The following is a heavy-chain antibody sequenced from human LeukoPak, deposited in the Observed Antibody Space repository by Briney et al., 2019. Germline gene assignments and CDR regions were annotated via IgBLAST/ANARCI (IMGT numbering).Heavy chain of an antibody. Sequence: ASVKVSCTASGYTFTSYAMHWVRQAPGQRLEWMGWINAGNGNTKYSQKFQGRVTITRDTSASTAYMELSSLRSEDTAVYYCARGGIVVVPAGFDPWGQGTLVTVSS. CDR2: INAGNGNT. D-gene: IGHD2-2*01. CDR1: GYTFTSYA. CDR3: ARGGIVVVPAGFDP. V-gene: IGHV1-3*01. J-gene: IGHJ5*02.